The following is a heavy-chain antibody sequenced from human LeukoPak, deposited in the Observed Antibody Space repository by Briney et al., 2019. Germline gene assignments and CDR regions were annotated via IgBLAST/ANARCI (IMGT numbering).Heavy chain of an antibody. Sequence: GGSLRLSCAASGFTFSSYAMHWVRQAPGKGLEWVAFIRYDGSNKYYADSVKGRFTISRDNSKNTLYLQMNSLRAEDTAVYYCARGQDIVVVVAATESFDYWGQGTLVTVSS. V-gene: IGHV3-30*02. CDR2: IRYDGSNK. CDR1: GFTFSSYA. CDR3: ARGQDIVVVVAATESFDY. D-gene: IGHD2-15*01. J-gene: IGHJ4*02.